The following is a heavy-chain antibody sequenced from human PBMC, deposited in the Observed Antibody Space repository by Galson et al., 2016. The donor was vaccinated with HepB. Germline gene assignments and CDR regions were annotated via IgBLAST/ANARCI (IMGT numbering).Heavy chain of an antibody. CDR3: AKDYSRAMVPLGF. CDR1: GFVFSNFG. V-gene: IGHV3-23*01. Sequence: SLRLSCAASGFVFSNFGLSWVRQAPGKGLEWVASISTRRTTYYSDSVQGRFTIFGDNSNNTLYLQMNGLRAEDTAVYYCAKDYSRAMVPLGFWGQGTLLTVSS. J-gene: IGHJ4*02. D-gene: IGHD5-18*01. CDR2: ISTRRTT.